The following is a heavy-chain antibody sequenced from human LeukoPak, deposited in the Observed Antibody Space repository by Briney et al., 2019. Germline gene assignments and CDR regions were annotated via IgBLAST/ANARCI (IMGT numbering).Heavy chain of an antibody. Sequence: PGRSLRPSCAASGFTFSSYAMHWVRQAPGKGLEWVAVISYDESNKYYADSVKGRFTISRDNSKNTLYLQMNSLRAEDTAVYYCAGYCSGGSCLTDYWGQGTLVTVSS. CDR3: AGYCSGGSCLTDY. CDR2: ISYDESNK. V-gene: IGHV3-30*04. D-gene: IGHD2-15*01. J-gene: IGHJ4*02. CDR1: GFTFSSYA.